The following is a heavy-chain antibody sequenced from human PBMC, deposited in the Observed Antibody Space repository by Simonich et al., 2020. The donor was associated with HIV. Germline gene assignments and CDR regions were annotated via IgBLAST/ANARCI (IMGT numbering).Heavy chain of an antibody. Sequence: EVQLVESGGGLVQPGGYLRLSCAAFGFTFRGYWMHWVRQAPGKGLGGVSRINSDGSSTSYADSVKGRVTISRDNAKNTLYRQMNSLRAEDTAVYYCARAWGDAFDIWGQGTMVTVSS. CDR1: GFTFRGYW. V-gene: IGHV3-74*01. J-gene: IGHJ3*02. CDR2: INSDGSST. CDR3: ARAWGDAFDI. D-gene: IGHD7-27*01.